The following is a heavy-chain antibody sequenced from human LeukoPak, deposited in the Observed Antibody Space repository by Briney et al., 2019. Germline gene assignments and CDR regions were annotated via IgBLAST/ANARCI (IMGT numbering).Heavy chain of an antibody. CDR3: ARHLGTPGTRGFDY. CDR1: GGSISSSSYY. Sequence: SETLSLTCTVSGGSISSSSYYGGWIRQPPGKGLEGIGSIYYSGSTYYNPSLKSRVTISIDTSKNQVSLNLTSVTAADTAVYYCARHLGTPGTRGFDYWGQGTLVTVSS. D-gene: IGHD1-1*01. J-gene: IGHJ4*02. V-gene: IGHV4-39*07. CDR2: IYYSGST.